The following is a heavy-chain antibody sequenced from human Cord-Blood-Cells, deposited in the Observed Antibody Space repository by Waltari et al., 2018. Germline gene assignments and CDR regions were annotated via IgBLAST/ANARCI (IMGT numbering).Heavy chain of an antibody. CDR2: ISGSGGST. CDR3: AKVKRQLVHY. CDR1: GFTFSSSA. Sequence: EVQLLESGGGLVQPGGSLRLSCAASGFTFSSSAMSWVRQAAGEGLVWVSAISGSGGSTYCADSVKGRFTISRDNSKNTLDLQMNSLRAEDTAVYYCAKVKRQLVHYWGQGTLVTVSS. V-gene: IGHV3-23*01. D-gene: IGHD6-6*01. J-gene: IGHJ4*02.